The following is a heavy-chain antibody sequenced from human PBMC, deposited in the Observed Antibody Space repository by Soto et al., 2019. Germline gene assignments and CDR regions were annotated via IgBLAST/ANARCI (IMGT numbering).Heavy chain of an antibody. Sequence: GGSLRLSCAASGFTFGNYAVSWVRQAPGKGLEWVSSISGGGAGTYYADSVKGRFTISRDNSKNTLYLQMNSLRVEDTALYYCAKDVYCSGGSCFSDFDYWGQGTLVTVS. D-gene: IGHD2-15*01. CDR3: AKDVYCSGGSCFSDFDY. J-gene: IGHJ4*02. V-gene: IGHV3-23*01. CDR1: GFTFGNYA. CDR2: ISGGGAGT.